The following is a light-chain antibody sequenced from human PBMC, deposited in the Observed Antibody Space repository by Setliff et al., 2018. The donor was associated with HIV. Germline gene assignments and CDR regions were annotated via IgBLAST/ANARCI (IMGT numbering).Light chain of an antibody. V-gene: IGLV2-23*02. CDR1: SSDVGSYNL. CDR2: EVS. J-gene: IGLJ1*01. Sequence: QSVLTQPASVSGSPGQSITISCTGTSSDVGSYNLVSWYQQHPGKAPKLMIYEVSKRPSGVSYRFSGSKSGNTASLTISGLQAEDEADYYCCSYAGSSSYVFGTGTKFTVL. CDR3: CSYAGSSSYV.